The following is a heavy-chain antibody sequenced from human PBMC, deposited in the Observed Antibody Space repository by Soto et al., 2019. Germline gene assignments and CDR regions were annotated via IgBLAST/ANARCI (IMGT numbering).Heavy chain of an antibody. J-gene: IGHJ4*02. D-gene: IGHD6-19*01. CDR1: GFTFSSYG. CDR2: IWYDGSNK. CDR3: GSAVEEQWLFPGAMTG. Sequence: QVQLVESGGGVVQPGRSLRLSCAASGFTFSSYGMHWVRQAPGKGLEWVAVIWYDGSNKYYADSVKGRFTISRDNSKNTLYRQMNSLRAEDTAVDYCGSAVEEQWLFPGAMTGWGQGTLVTVSS. V-gene: IGHV3-33*01.